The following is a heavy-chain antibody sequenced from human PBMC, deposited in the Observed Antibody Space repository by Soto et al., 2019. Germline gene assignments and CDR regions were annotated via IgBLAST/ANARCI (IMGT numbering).Heavy chain of an antibody. CDR3: AKDRSAGCGGDCSCDS. CDR1: GFTFSHYG. V-gene: IGHV3-30*18. J-gene: IGHJ4*02. Sequence: QVQLVESGGGVVLPGRSLRLSCVAAGFTFSHYGMQWVRQAPGKGLEGVALVSYDGSNKYYGDSVKGRFTISRDNSKYTLYLEIDSLSAEDTAVYYCAKDRSAGCGGDCSCDSWGQGTLVTVSS. CDR2: VSYDGSNK. D-gene: IGHD2-21*02.